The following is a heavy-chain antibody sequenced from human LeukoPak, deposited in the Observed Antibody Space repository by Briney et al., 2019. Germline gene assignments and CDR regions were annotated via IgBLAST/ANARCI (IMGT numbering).Heavy chain of an antibody. CDR3: ARDWSEGSSGWYYYGMDV. V-gene: IGHV3-30-3*01. CDR1: GFTFSSYA. CDR2: ISYDGSNK. J-gene: IGHJ6*02. Sequence: PGRSLRLSCAASGFTFSSYAMQWVRQAPGKGLVGVAVISYDGSNKYYADSVKGRFTIYRDNSKNTLYLQMNSLRAEDTAVYYCARDWSEGSSGWYYYGMDVWRQGTTVTVSS. D-gene: IGHD6-19*01.